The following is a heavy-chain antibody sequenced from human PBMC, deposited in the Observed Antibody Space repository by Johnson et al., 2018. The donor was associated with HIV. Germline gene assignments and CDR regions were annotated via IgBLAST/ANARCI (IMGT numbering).Heavy chain of an antibody. D-gene: IGHD4-23*01. V-gene: IGHV3-20*04. J-gene: IGHJ3*02. Sequence: VQLVESGGGVVRPGGSLRLSCAASGFAFDDYGMSWVRQAPGKGLDWVSGINWNGGSTGYAGSVTGRFTISRDHDKNSLYLQMDSLRAEDTAVYYCARELRGLGAFDIWGQGTMVTVSS. CDR2: INWNGGST. CDR3: ARELRGLGAFDI. CDR1: GFAFDDYG.